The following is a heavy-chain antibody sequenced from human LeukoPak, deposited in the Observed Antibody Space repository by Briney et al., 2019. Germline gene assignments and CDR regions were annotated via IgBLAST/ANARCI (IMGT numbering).Heavy chain of an antibody. D-gene: IGHD3-22*01. J-gene: IGHJ3*02. CDR1: GGSISSYY. CDR3: AGGYYDSSGYYSPLCDFDI. Sequence: SETLSLTCTVSGGSISSYYWSWIRQPPGKGLEWIGYIYYSGSTNYNPSLKSRVTISVDTSKNQFSLKLSSVTAADTAVYYCAGGYYDSSGYYSPLCDFDIWGQGTMVTVSS. V-gene: IGHV4-59*01. CDR2: IYYSGST.